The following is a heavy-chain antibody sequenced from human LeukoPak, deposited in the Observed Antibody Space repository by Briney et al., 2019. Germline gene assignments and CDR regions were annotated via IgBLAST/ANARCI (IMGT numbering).Heavy chain of an antibody. CDR3: ARDVFHWNYYGWLQYDI. D-gene: IGHD1-7*01. V-gene: IGHV1-18*01. CDR2: ISAGNVNA. CDR1: VYTITNSV. Sequence: SVHVSCQACVYTITNSVHRGVRPATGQGRDWVGWISAGNVNANYAQKLQGRVNMTTDTSTSTAYLDLTSLRLDYTAIYYCARDVFHWNYYGWLQYDIWGQGTLVTVSS. J-gene: IGHJ4*02.